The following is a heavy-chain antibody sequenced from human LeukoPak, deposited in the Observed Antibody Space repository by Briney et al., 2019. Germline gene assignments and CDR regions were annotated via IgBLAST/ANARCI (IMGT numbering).Heavy chain of an antibody. CDR2: INHSGST. CDR1: GGSFSGCY. V-gene: IGHV4-34*01. Sequence: SETLSLTCAVYGGSFSGCYWSWIRQPPGKGLEWIGEINHSGSTNYNPSLKSRVTISVDTSKNQFSLKLSSVTAADTAVYYCARGVRGYYYVSEYFQHWGQGTLVTVSS. J-gene: IGHJ1*01. CDR3: ARGVRGYYYVSEYFQH. D-gene: IGHD3-22*01.